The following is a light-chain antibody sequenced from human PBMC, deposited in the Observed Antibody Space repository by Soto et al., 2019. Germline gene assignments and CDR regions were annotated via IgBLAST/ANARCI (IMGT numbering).Light chain of an antibody. CDR1: QGISSY. J-gene: IGKJ3*01. CDR2: AAS. CDR3: QQLNSYSFT. Sequence: IQLTQSPSSLSASVEDRVTITCRASQGISSYLAWYQQKPGKAPKLLIYAASTLQSGVPSRFSGSGSGTDFTLTISSLQPEDFATYYCQQLNSYSFTFGPGTKVDIK. V-gene: IGKV1-9*01.